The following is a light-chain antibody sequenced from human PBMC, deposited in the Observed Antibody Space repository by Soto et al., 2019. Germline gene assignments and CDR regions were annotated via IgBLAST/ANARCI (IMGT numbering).Light chain of an antibody. V-gene: IGKV3-15*01. CDR3: QQYNNAWT. Sequence: EIVMTQSPATLSVSPGERATLSCRVSQSVSSNLAWYQQKPGQAPRLLIYGASTRATGIPARFSGSGSGTEFTLTISSLQSEDFAVYYCQQYNNAWTFGQGTKVDIK. CDR1: QSVSSN. CDR2: GAS. J-gene: IGKJ1*01.